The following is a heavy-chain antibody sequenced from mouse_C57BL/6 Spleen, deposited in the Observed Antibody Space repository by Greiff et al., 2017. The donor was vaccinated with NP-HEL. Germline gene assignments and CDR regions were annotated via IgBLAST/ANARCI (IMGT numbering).Heavy chain of an antibody. CDR1: GFTFSDYY. CDR2: INYDGSST. CDR3: ARGLGRFGDYFDY. V-gene: IGHV5-16*01. J-gene: IGHJ2*01. Sequence: EVQLVESEGGLVQPGSSMKLSCTASGFTFSDYYMAWVRQVPEKGLEWVANINYDGSSTYYLDSLKSRFIISRDNAKNILYLQMSSLKSEDTATYYCARGLGRFGDYFDYWGQGTTLTVSS. D-gene: IGHD4-1*01.